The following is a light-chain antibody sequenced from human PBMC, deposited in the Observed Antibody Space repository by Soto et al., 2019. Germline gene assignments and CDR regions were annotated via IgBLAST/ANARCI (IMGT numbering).Light chain of an antibody. Sequence: QSALTQPASVSGSPGQSITISCTGTSSDVGGYNYVSWYQQHPGKAPKLLIYEVDNRPSGFSNRFSGSKSGNTASLTISGLQAEDEADYYCSSYTSSSTLVFGGGTKLTVL. CDR3: SSYTSSSTLV. V-gene: IGLV2-14*03. CDR1: SSDVGGYNY. CDR2: EVD. J-gene: IGLJ3*02.